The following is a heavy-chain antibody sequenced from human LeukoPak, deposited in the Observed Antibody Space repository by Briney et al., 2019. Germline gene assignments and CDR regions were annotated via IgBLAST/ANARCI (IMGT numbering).Heavy chain of an antibody. Sequence: PGGSLRLSCAASGFTFSDYWMHWVRQAPRKGLVWVSRIHPEGSSTTYADSVKGRFTISRDNAKNTLYLQMNGLRAEDTAVYYCARARSNNYGYFDYWGQGTLVTVSS. CDR3: ARARSNNYGYFDY. CDR1: GFTFSDYW. J-gene: IGHJ4*02. V-gene: IGHV3-74*01. D-gene: IGHD5-18*01. CDR2: IHPEGSST.